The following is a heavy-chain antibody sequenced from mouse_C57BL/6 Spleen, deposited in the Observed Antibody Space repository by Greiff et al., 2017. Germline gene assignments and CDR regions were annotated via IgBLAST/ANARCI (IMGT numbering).Heavy chain of an antibody. D-gene: IGHD1-1*01. CDR2: ISSGGDYI. J-gene: IGHJ1*03. CDR3: TRVGYYYGSSYGWYFDV. Sequence: DVQLVESGEGLVKPGGSLKLSCAASGFTFSSYAMSWVRQTPEKRLEWVAYISSGGDYIYYADTLKGRFTISRDNARNTLYLQMSSLKSEDTAMYYCTRVGYYYGSSYGWYFDVWGTGTTVTVSS. CDR1: GFTFSSYA. V-gene: IGHV5-9-1*02.